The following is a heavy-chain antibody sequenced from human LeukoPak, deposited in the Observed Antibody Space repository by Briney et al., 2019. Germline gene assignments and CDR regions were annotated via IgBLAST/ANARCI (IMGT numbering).Heavy chain of an antibody. CDR3: VRDRLHYVEYEKTFDY. V-gene: IGHV3-21*01. CDR2: ISKSNDYI. J-gene: IGHJ4*02. D-gene: IGHD4-17*01. CDR1: GFTLSYHN. Sequence: GESLRLSCAASGFTLSYHNMNWVRQAPGKGLEWVSSISKSNDYIYYADSVRGRFTISRDNAKNSLYLQMNSLRAEDTAVYYCVRDRLHYVEYEKTFDYWGQGTLVTVSS.